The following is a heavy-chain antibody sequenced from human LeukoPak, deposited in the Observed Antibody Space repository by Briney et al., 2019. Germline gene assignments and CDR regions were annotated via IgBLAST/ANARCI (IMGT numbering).Heavy chain of an antibody. CDR2: ISYNGGRK. D-gene: IGHD3-22*01. Sequence: GGSLTLSCAASGFTFSSYGIHWVRQAPGKGLEWVALISYNGGRKEYAESVKGRFTIDRDNSKNTVLLQMNSLRPDDTAIYSCARQEARGYLYEGLDYWGQGTLVTVSS. CDR1: GFTFSSYG. CDR3: ARQEARGYLYEGLDY. V-gene: IGHV3-30*03. J-gene: IGHJ4*02.